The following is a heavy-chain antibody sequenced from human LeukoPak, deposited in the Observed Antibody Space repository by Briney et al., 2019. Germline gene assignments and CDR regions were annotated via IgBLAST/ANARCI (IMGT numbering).Heavy chain of an antibody. Sequence: SETLSLTCTVSGGPINGFYWSWLRLPPGKGLEWIGYIFYSGTTNYNPSLKSRVTISLDTSKNQFSLRLDSVTAADTAVYYCAAAEYYYYGMDVWGQGTTVTVSS. J-gene: IGHJ6*02. V-gene: IGHV4-59*08. CDR3: AAAEYYYYGMDV. CDR1: GGPINGFY. CDR2: IFYSGTT. D-gene: IGHD6-25*01.